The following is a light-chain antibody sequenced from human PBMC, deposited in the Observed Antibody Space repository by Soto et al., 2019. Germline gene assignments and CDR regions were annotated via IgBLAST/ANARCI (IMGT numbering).Light chain of an antibody. J-gene: IGLJ2*01. CDR1: SSNIGSNT. Sequence: QSVLTQPPSASGTPGQRVTISCSGSSSNIGSNTVNWYQQLPGTAPKLLIYSNNQRPSGVPVRFSGSKSGTSASLAISGPQSEDEADYYCAAWDDSLNGVVFGGGTKVTV. CDR2: SNN. CDR3: AAWDDSLNGVV. V-gene: IGLV1-44*01.